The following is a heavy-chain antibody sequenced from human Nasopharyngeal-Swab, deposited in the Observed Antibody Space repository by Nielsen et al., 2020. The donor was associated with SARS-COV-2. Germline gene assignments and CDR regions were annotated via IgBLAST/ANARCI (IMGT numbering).Heavy chain of an antibody. CDR3: ARGYSWYYYYGMDV. J-gene: IGHJ6*02. CDR2: IYHSGST. V-gene: IGHV4-4*02. D-gene: IGHD5-18*01. Sequence: VCQAAGRGLEWIGEIYHSGSTNYNPSLKSRVTISVDKSKNQFSLKLSSVTAADTAVYYCARGYSWYYYYGMDVWGQGTTVTVSS.